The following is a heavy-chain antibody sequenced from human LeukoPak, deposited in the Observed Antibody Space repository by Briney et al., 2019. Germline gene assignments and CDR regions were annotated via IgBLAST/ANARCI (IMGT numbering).Heavy chain of an antibody. CDR1: GFTFSSYA. CDR3: ARDWFWGLFCSSTSCSSGAFDI. V-gene: IGHV3-30*04. J-gene: IGHJ3*02. Sequence: GGSLRLSCAASGFTFSSYAMHWVRQAPGKGLEWVAVISYDGSNKYYADYVKGRFTISRDNSKNTLYLQMNSLRAEDTAVYYCARDWFWGLFCSSTSCSSGAFDIWGQGTMVTVSS. D-gene: IGHD2-2*01. CDR2: ISYDGSNK.